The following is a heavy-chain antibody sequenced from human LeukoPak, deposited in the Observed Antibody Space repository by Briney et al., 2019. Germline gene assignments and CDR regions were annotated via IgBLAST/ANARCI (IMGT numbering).Heavy chain of an antibody. D-gene: IGHD2-2*01. J-gene: IGHJ5*02. CDR1: GLTFRSYS. CDR3: ASDIVVVPAAMASDGNWFDP. Sequence: GGSLGSSGAAPGLTFRSYSMNWFGKAPGKGLEWVSSISSSSSYIYYADSVKGRFTISRDNAKNSLYLQMNSLRAEDTAVYYCASDIVVVPAAMASDGNWFDPWGQGTLVTVSS. V-gene: IGHV3-21*01. CDR2: ISSSSSYI.